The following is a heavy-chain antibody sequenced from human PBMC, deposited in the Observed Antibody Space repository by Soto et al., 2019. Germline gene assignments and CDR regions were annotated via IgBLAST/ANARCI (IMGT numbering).Heavy chain of an antibody. CDR1: GGTFSSYA. CDR3: ARVLMGYYDSSWYASDI. V-gene: IGHV1-69*01. CDR2: IIPIVGIA. J-gene: IGHJ3*02. D-gene: IGHD3-22*01. Sequence: QVQLVQSGAEVKKPGSSVKVSCKASGGTFSSYAVRWVRQDPGHGLEWMGGIIPIVGIANYAQKFQGRVTITADESTSTAYMELTSLRSEDTAVYYCARVLMGYYDSSWYASDIWGQGTMVTVSS.